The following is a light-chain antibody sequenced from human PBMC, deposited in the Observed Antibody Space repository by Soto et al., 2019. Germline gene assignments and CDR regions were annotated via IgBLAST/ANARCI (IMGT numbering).Light chain of an antibody. CDR3: QQYNNWPTT. J-gene: IGKJ1*01. CDR1: QSIGSN. CDR2: GES. Sequence: EIVMTQSPATLSVSPGERATLSCRASQSIGSNLAWYQQKPGQAPRLLIHGESTRATGIPARFSGNGSGTDFTLTISSLQSEDFAVYYCQQYNNWPTTFGQGTKVEIK. V-gene: IGKV3-15*01.